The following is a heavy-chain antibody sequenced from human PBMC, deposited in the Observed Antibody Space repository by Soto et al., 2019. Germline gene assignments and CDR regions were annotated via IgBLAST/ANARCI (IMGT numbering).Heavy chain of an antibody. V-gene: IGHV1-69*08. CDR1: GGTFSSYT. Sequence: QVQLVQSGSEVKKPGSSVKVSCKASGGTFSSYTISWVRQAPGQGLEWMGRIIPILGIANYAQKFQVRVTITADKSTSTAYVELSSLRSEDTAVYYCARDCSSTSCYAYPWGQGTLVTVSS. CDR3: ARDCSSTSCYAYP. D-gene: IGHD2-2*01. CDR2: IIPILGIA. J-gene: IGHJ5*02.